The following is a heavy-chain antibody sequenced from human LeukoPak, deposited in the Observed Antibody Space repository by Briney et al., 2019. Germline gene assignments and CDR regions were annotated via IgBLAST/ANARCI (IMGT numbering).Heavy chain of an antibody. CDR2: INHSGST. J-gene: IGHJ4*02. V-gene: IGHV4-34*01. D-gene: IGHD3-22*01. CDR3: ARARPSDYYDSSGYYFGY. CDR1: GGSFSGYY. Sequence: SETLSLTCAVYGGSFSGYYWSWIRQPPGKGLEWIGEINHSGSTNYNPSLKSRVTISVDTSKNQFSLKLSSVTAADTAVYYCARARPSDYYDSSGYYFGYWGQGTLVTVSS.